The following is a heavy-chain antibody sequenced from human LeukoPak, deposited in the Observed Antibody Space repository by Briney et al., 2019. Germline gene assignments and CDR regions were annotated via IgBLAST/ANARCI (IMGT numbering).Heavy chain of an antibody. Sequence: GGSLRLSCAASGFTFSSYGMHWVRQAPGKGLEWVAVISYDGSNKYYADSVKGRFTISRDNSKNTLYLQMNSLRAEDTAVYYCAKDILTGSYTPGYCGQGTLVTVSS. V-gene: IGHV3-30*18. CDR3: AKDILTGSYTPGY. CDR2: ISYDGSNK. J-gene: IGHJ4*02. CDR1: GFTFSSYG. D-gene: IGHD3-9*01.